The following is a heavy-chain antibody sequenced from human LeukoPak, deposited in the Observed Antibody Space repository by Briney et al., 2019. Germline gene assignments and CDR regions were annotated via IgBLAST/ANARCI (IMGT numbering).Heavy chain of an antibody. V-gene: IGHV3-23*01. J-gene: IGHJ4*02. CDR1: GFTFSNYA. CDR2: MSGSGGST. D-gene: IGHD1-1*01. CDR3: AKDWKYDY. Sequence: PGGSLRLSCAASGFTFSNYAMTWVRQAPGKGLEWVSAMSGSGGSTHYADSVKGRFTISRDNSKNTLYLQMNSLRAEDTAIYYCAKDWKYDYWGQGTLVTVSS.